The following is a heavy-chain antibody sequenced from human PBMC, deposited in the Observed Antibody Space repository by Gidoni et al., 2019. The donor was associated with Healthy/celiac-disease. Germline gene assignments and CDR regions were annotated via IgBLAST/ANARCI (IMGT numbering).Heavy chain of an antibody. D-gene: IGHD6-13*01. V-gene: IGHV3-53*01. J-gene: IGHJ3*02. Sequence: EVQLVESGGGLLQPGGSLSLSCAASGFTVSSNYMSWVRQAPGKGLEWVSVIYSGGSTYYADSVKGRFTISRDNSKNTLYLQMNSLRAEDTAVYYCARDGQQLVQFAFDIWGQGTMVTVSS. CDR1: GFTVSSNY. CDR3: ARDGQQLVQFAFDI. CDR2: IYSGGST.